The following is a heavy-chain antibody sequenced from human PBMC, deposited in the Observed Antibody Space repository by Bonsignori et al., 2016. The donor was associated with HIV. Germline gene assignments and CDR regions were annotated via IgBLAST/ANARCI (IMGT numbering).Heavy chain of an antibody. D-gene: IGHD3-10*01. V-gene: IGHV3-66*01. CDR2: TYSGGNGGST. J-gene: IGHJ6*03. CDR3: ARDSGYYGSGLAGYYYYYYMTV. Sequence: VRQMPGKGLEWVSVTYSGGNGGSTYYADAVRGRFTISRDNSKNTLYLQMNRLSADDTAVYYCARDSGYYGSGLAGYYYYYYMTVWGKGTTVTVSS.